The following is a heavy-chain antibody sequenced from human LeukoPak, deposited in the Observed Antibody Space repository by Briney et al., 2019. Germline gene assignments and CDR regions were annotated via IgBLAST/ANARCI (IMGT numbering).Heavy chain of an antibody. D-gene: IGHD3-10*01. CDR2: ISGSGGST. V-gene: IGHV3-23*01. J-gene: IGHJ6*02. Sequence: GGSLRLSCAASGFTFSSYAMSWVRQAPGKGLEWVSVISGSGGSTYYADSVKGRFTISRDNSKNTLYLRMNSLRAEDTAVYYCAKMYYGSGSYYNPLYYGMDVWGQGTTVTVSS. CDR3: AKMYYGSGSYYNPLYYGMDV. CDR1: GFTFSSYA.